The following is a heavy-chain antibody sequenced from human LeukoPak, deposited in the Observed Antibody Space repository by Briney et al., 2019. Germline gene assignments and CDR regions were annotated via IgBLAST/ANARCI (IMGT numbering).Heavy chain of an antibody. CDR1: GYTLTELS. Sequence: ASVKVSCKVSGYTLTELSMHWVRQAPGKGLEWMGGFDPEDGETIYAQKFQGRVTMTRNTSISTAYMELSSLRSEDTAVYYCARGALRRGWAFGYWGQGTLVTVSS. CDR2: FDPEDGET. CDR3: ARGALRRGWAFGY. V-gene: IGHV1-24*01. D-gene: IGHD6-19*01. J-gene: IGHJ4*02.